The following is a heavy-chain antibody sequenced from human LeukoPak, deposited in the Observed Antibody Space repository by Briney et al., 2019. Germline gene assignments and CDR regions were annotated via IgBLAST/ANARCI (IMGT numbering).Heavy chain of an antibody. J-gene: IGHJ3*02. Sequence: PGGSLRLSCAASGFTFSSYAMSWVRQAPGKGLEWVSTISGSGVSTFYADSVKGRFTISRDNAKNSLFLQLNSLRAEDTAVYYCVKEESTEAFDIWGQGTMVTVSS. CDR1: GFTFSSYA. V-gene: IGHV3-23*01. CDR2: ISGSGVST. CDR3: VKEESTEAFDI.